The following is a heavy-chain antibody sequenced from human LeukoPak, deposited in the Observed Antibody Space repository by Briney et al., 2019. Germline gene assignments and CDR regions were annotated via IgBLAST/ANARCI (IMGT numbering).Heavy chain of an antibody. J-gene: IGHJ6*02. CDR3: ARDSLDYGDYGYYYGMDV. CDR1: GGSISSYY. V-gene: IGHV4-4*07. D-gene: IGHD4-17*01. CDR2: IYTSGST. Sequence: PSETLSLTCTVSGGSISSYYWSWIRQPAGKGLERIGRIYTSGSTNYNPSLKSRVTMSVDTSKNQFPLKLSSVTAADTAVYYCARDSLDYGDYGYYYGMDVWGQGTTVTVSS.